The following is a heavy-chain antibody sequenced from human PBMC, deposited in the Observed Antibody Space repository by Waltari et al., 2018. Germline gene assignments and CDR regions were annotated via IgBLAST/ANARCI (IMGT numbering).Heavy chain of an antibody. CDR3: ARSSPCIAAAGLDY. CDR2: IIPIFGTA. D-gene: IGHD6-13*01. Sequence: AISWVRQAPGQGLEWMGGIIPIFGTANYAQKFQGRVTITADESTSTAYMELSSLRSEDTAVYYCARSSPCIAAAGLDYWGQGTLVTVSS. V-gene: IGHV1-69*01. CDR1: A. J-gene: IGHJ4*02.